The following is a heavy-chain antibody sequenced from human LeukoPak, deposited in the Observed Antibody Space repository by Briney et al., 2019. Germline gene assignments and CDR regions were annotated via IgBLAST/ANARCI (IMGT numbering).Heavy chain of an antibody. D-gene: IGHD6-19*01. CDR3: ARQVAGLDY. CDR1: GFTFDDYT. Sequence: PGGSLRLSCAASGFTFDDYTMHWVRQAPGKGLEWVSLISWDGGSTYYADSVKGRFTISRDNSKNTLYLQMNSLRAEDTAVYYCARQVAGLDYWGQGTLVTVSS. CDR2: ISWDGGST. V-gene: IGHV3-43*01. J-gene: IGHJ4*02.